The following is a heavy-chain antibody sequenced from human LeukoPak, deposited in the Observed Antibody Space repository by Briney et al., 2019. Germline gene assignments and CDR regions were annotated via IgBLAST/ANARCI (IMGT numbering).Heavy chain of an antibody. CDR2: TKQDGREN. D-gene: IGHD2-2*02. CDR1: GFIFSSSW. J-gene: IGHJ4*02. CDR3: ARDQQQYLGLEY. V-gene: IGHV3-7*04. Sequence: PGGSLRLSCAASGFIFSSSWMGWVRQAPGKGLEWVANTKQDGRENYYVDSVKGRFTIFRDNAKNSLHLQMDNLRAEDTAVYYCARDQQQYLGLEYWGQGALVTVSS.